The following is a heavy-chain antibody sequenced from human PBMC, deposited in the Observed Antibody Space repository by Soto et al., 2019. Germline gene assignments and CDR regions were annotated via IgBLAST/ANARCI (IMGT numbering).Heavy chain of an antibody. CDR3: TRRYSDGWYSDY. CDR2: IWYDGSNE. V-gene: IGHV3-33*01. D-gene: IGHD6-19*01. CDR1: GFTFSGYG. J-gene: IGHJ4*02. Sequence: QVQLVESGGGVVQPGRSLRLSCAASGFTFSGYGMHWVRQAPGKGLEWVAVIWYDGSNENYADSVKGRFTISRDNSKNTLYLQMNSLRDGDTAVYYCTRRYSDGWYSDYWGQGTLVTVSS.